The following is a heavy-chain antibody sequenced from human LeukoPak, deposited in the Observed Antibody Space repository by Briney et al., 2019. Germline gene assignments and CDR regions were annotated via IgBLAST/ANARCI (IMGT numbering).Heavy chain of an antibody. Sequence: SETLSLTCTVSGGSISSYYWSWIRQPAGKGLEWIGRIYTSGSTNYNPSLKSRVTMSVDTSKNQFSLKLSSVTAADTAVYYCARTSLWFGETYYYYYMDVWGKGTTVTVSS. D-gene: IGHD3-10*01. CDR1: GGSISSYY. V-gene: IGHV4-4*07. CDR3: ARTSLWFGETYYYYYMDV. J-gene: IGHJ6*03. CDR2: IYTSGST.